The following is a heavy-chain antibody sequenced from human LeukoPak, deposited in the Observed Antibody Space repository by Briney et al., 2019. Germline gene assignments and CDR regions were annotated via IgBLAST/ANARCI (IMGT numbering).Heavy chain of an antibody. CDR1: GFTFSNYA. CDR2: VSSSGGAT. V-gene: IGHV3-23*01. Sequence: PGGSLRLSCAASGFTFSNYAMNWVRQAPGKGLEWVSSVSSSGGATYYADSVKGRFTISRDSSKNTLYLQMNSLSAEDTAVYYCAKDTHFDYWGQGTLVTVSS. J-gene: IGHJ4*02. CDR3: AKDTHFDY.